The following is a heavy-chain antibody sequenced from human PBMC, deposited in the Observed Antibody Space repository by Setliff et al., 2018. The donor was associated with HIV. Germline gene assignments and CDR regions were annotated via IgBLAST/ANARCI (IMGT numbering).Heavy chain of an antibody. CDR3: ARAAAGNAGPFDL. CDR1: DSGTYY. Sequence: PSETLSLTCTVSDSGTYYWSWIRQPAGKGLEWIGRVSSRGDTNYNPSLKSRVTMSVDTSKNQFSLKLTSVTASDTAVYYCARAAAGNAGPFDLWGQGSPVTVSS. V-gene: IGHV4-4*07. D-gene: IGHD6-25*01. CDR2: VSSRGDT. J-gene: IGHJ4*02.